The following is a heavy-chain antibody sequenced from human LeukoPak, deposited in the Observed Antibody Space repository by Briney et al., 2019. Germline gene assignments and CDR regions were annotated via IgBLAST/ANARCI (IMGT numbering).Heavy chain of an antibody. V-gene: IGHV4-61*02. CDR1: GGSISSSSYY. Sequence: TLSLTCTVSGGSISSSSYYWGWIRQPLGKGLEWIGRIYTSGSTNYNPSLKSRVTISVDTSKNQFSLKLSSVTAADTAVYYCAREAMVRGVIIPEAFDIWGQGTMVTVSS. CDR2: IYTSGST. J-gene: IGHJ3*02. D-gene: IGHD3-10*01. CDR3: AREAMVRGVIIPEAFDI.